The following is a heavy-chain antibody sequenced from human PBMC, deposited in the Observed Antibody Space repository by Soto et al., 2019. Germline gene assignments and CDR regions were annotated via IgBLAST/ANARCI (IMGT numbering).Heavy chain of an antibody. CDR2: ISSSSSYI. V-gene: IGHV3-21*01. J-gene: IGHJ4*02. Sequence: EVQLVESGGGLVKPGGSLRLSCAASGFTFSSYSMNWVRQAPGKGLEWVSSISSSSSYIYYADSVKGRFTISRDNAKNSLYLQMNSLRAEDTAVYYCASWPQYEYIWGSYPPRGDPHWGQGTLVTVSS. D-gene: IGHD3-16*02. CDR3: ASWPQYEYIWGSYPPRGDPH. CDR1: GFTFSSYS.